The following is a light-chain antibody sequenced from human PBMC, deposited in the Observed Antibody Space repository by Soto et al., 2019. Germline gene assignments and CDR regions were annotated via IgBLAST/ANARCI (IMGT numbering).Light chain of an antibody. CDR1: QSVSSSY. Sequence: EIVLTQSPGTLSLSPGERATLSCRASQSVSSSYLAWYQQKPGQAPRLLIYGASSRATGIPDRFSGSGSGTDLTLTISRLEPEDFAVYYCQQYGNSVLTFGGGTKVDIK. V-gene: IGKV3-20*01. J-gene: IGKJ4*01. CDR3: QQYGNSVLT. CDR2: GAS.